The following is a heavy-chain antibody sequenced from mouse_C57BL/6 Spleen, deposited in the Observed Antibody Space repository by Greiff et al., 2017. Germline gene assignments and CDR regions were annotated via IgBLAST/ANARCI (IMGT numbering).Heavy chain of an antibody. Sequence: EVQLQQSGPELVKPGASVKMSCKASGYTFTDYNMHWVKQSHGKSLEWIGYINPNNGGTSYNQKFKGKATLTVNKSSSTAYMELRSLTSEDSAVYYCARSGGYDYDEGFAYWGQGTLVTVSA. CDR3: ARSGGYDYDEGFAY. CDR1: GYTFTDYN. CDR2: INPNNGGT. V-gene: IGHV1-22*01. J-gene: IGHJ3*01. D-gene: IGHD2-4*01.